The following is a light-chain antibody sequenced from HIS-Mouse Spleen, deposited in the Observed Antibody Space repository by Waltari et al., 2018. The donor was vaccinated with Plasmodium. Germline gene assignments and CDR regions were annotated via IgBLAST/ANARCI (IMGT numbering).Light chain of an antibody. CDR3: LLYYGGAWV. CDR1: TGAVTSGYY. Sequence: QTVVTQEPSLTVSPGGTVTLTCASSTGAVTSGYYPNWFKQKPGQAPRDLIYRTSNKHSWTPARFSGSLLGGKAALTLSGVQPEDEAEYYCLLYYGGAWVFGGGTKLTVL. V-gene: IGLV7-43*01. J-gene: IGLJ3*02. CDR2: RTS.